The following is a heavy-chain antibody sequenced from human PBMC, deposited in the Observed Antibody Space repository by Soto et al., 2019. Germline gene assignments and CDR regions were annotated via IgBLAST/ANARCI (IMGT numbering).Heavy chain of an antibody. J-gene: IGHJ4*02. D-gene: IGHD4-17*01. Sequence: PGGSLRLSCAASGFTFSSYGMHWVRQAPGRGLEWVAVISYDGSNKYYADAVKGRFTISRDNSKNTLYLLMNSLISEDTAVYYCAKDRNYGDYPPYYFDYWGQGTLVTVSS. CDR3: AKDRNYGDYPPYYFDY. CDR2: ISYDGSNK. CDR1: GFTFSSYG. V-gene: IGHV3-30*18.